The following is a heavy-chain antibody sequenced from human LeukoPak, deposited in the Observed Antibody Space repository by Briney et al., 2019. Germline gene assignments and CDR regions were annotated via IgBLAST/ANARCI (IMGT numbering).Heavy chain of an antibody. J-gene: IGHJ3*02. V-gene: IGHV1-69*01. CDR3: ARDATGHDAFDI. Sequence: SVKVSCKASGGAFSSYAISWVRQAPGQGLEWMGGIIPIFGTANYAQKFQGRVTITADESTSTAYMELSSLRSEDTAVYYCARDATGHDAFDIWGQGTMVTVSS. CDR2: IIPIFGTA. CDR1: GGAFSSYA.